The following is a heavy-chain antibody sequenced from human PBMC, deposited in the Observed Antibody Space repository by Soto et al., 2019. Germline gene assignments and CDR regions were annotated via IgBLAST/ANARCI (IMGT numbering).Heavy chain of an antibody. CDR2: INHSGST. CDR3: ARSRATGGEAFDY. CDR1: GGSFSGYY. D-gene: IGHD1-26*01. J-gene: IGHJ4*02. Sequence: QVQLQQWGAGLLKPSETLSLTCAVYGGSFSGYYWSWIRQPPGKGLEWIGEINHSGSTNYNPSLKSRVTISVDTSKNQFSLKLSSVTAADTAVYYCARSRATGGEAFDYWGQGTLVTVSS. V-gene: IGHV4-34*01.